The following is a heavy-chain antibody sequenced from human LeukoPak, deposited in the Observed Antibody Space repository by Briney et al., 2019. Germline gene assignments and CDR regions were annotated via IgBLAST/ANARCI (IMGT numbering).Heavy chain of an antibody. CDR3: AVVPAADDDY. CDR1: GGSFSGYY. CDR2: INHSGST. J-gene: IGHJ4*02. Sequence: SETLSLTCAVYGGSFSGYYWSWIRQPPGKGLEWIGEINHSGSTNYNPSLKSRVTIPVDTSKNQFSLKLSSVTAADTAVYYCAVVPAADDDYWGQGTLVTVSS. V-gene: IGHV4-34*01. D-gene: IGHD2-2*01.